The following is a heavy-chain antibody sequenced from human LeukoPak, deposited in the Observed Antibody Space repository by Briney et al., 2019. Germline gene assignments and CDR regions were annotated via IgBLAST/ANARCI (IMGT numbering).Heavy chain of an antibody. Sequence: GGSLRLSCAASGFTFSSYGIHWVRQAPGKGLEWVAFIRYDGSNKYYADSVKGRFTISRDNSKNTLYLQMNSLRAEDTAIYFCATDRGDYGDYIRHWGQGTLVTVSS. D-gene: IGHD4-17*01. CDR3: ATDRGDYGDYIRH. J-gene: IGHJ4*02. CDR2: IRYDGSNK. V-gene: IGHV3-30*02. CDR1: GFTFSSYG.